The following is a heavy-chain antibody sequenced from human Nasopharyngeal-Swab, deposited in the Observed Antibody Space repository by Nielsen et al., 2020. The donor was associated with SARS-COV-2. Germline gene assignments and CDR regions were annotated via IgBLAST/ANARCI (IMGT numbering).Heavy chain of an antibody. J-gene: IGHJ6*03. CDR1: GYSFTSYW. Sequence: CKGSGYSFTSYWIGWVRPMPGKGLEWVGLIYPGDSDTRYSPSFQGQVTISADKSISTAYLQWSSLKASDTAMYYCARTMNWYSSSWYEGYYYYYMDVWGKGTTVTVSS. V-gene: IGHV5-51*01. CDR3: ARTMNWYSSSWYEGYYYYYMDV. CDR2: IYPGDSDT. D-gene: IGHD6-13*01.